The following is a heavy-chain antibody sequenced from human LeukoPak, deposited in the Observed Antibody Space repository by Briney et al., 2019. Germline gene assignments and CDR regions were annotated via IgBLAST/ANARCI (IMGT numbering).Heavy chain of an antibody. CDR1: GYTFTSYG. Sequence: ASVKVSCKASGYTFTSYGISWVRQAPGQGLEWMGWISAYNGNTNYAQKLQGRVTMTTDTSTSTAYMELSSLRSEDTAVYYCARGGWSGDSSSWFPSWFDPWGQGTLVTVSS. CDR3: ARGGWSGDSSSWFPSWFDP. D-gene: IGHD6-13*01. CDR2: ISAYNGNT. J-gene: IGHJ5*02. V-gene: IGHV1-18*01.